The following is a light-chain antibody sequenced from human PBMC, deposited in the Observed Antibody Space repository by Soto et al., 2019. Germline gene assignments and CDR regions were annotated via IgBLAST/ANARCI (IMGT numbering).Light chain of an antibody. CDR2: DVT. J-gene: IGLJ3*02. CDR3: SSYTSSSTWV. V-gene: IGLV2-14*01. CDR1: SSDVGGYNY. Sequence: QSALTQPASVSGSPGQSITISCTGTSSDVGGYNYVSWYQQHPGKAPKLMIHDVTNRPSGVSNRFSGSKSGNTASLTISGLQAEDEADYYCSSYTSSSTWVFGGGTQLTVL.